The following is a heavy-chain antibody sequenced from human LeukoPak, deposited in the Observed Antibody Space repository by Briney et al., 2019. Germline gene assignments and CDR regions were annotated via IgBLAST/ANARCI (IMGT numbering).Heavy chain of an antibody. J-gene: IGHJ3*02. CDR3: AKDYCSSTSCPSSADAFDI. Sequence: GGSLRLSCAASGFTLYHYGMSWVRQAPGKRLEWVSSIHGGDSSGVTTFYADSVKGRFTISRDNAKNSLYLQMNSLRAEDAALYYCAKDYCSSTSCPSSADAFDIWGQGTMVTVSS. V-gene: IGHV3-20*04. CDR1: GFTLYHYG. CDR2: IHGGDSSGVTT. D-gene: IGHD2-2*01.